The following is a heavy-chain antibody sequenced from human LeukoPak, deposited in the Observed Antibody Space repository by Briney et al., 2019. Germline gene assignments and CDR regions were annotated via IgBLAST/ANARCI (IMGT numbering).Heavy chain of an antibody. Sequence: SETLSLTCTVSGGSISSGGYYWSWIRQHPGKGLEWIGYIYYSGSTNYNPSLKSRVTISVDTSKNQFSLKLSSVTAADTAVYYCARQGYSSSWYTEYDFDYWGQGTLVTVSS. D-gene: IGHD6-13*01. CDR3: ARQGYSSSWYTEYDFDY. CDR1: GGSISSGGYY. V-gene: IGHV4-61*08. CDR2: IYYSGST. J-gene: IGHJ4*02.